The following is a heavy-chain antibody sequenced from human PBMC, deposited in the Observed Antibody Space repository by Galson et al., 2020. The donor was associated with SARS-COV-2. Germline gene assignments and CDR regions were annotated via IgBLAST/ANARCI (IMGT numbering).Heavy chain of an antibody. CDR2: PHWEDDT. CDR1: GYSLRTSGVG. D-gene: IGHD3-10*01. CDR3: AHCWDGSGSYLYDYCGMDV. J-gene: IGHJ6*02. V-gene: IGHV2-5*02. Sequence: SGPTLVKPTQPLTLTSTFSGYSLRTSGVGVGWIRQPPGKALEWLAPPHWEDDTRYSPSLKSRLTITKDTSKNRVVLTMTNMDPVDTATYYCAHCWDGSGSYLYDYCGMDVWGQGTTVTVSS.